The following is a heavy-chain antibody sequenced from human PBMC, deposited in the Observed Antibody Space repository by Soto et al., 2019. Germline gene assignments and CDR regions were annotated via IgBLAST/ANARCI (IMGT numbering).Heavy chain of an antibody. J-gene: IGHJ5*02. CDR2: ISAYNGNT. CDR1: GYTFTRYC. D-gene: IGHD3-9*01. V-gene: IGHV1-18*01. Sequence: ASVKVSCKASGYTFTRYCISWVRQAPGQGLEWMGWISAYNGNTNYAQKLQGRVTMTTDTSTSTAYMELRSLRSDDTAVYYCARGGVYFDILTGNPNNWFDPWGQGTLVTVSS. CDR3: ARGGVYFDILTGNPNNWFDP.